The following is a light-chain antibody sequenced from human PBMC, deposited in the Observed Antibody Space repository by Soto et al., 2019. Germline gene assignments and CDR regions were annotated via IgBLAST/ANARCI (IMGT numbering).Light chain of an antibody. J-gene: IGKJ2*01. CDR2: GAS. V-gene: IGKV3-15*01. CDR1: QSVSSK. CDR3: QQYNSWPPDT. Sequence: EIVMTQSPATLSVSPGEGATLSCRASQSVSSKLAWYQQKPGQAPRLLIYGASTRATGIPARFSGSGSGTEFTLIISSLQSEDSAVYYCQQYNSWPPDTFGQGTKVDIK.